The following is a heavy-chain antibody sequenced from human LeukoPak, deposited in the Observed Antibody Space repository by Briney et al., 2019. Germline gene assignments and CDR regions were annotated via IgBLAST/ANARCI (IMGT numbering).Heavy chain of an antibody. CDR3: AKDPMTTVTTVDSD. CDR2: ISDSGDNT. V-gene: IGHV3-23*01. Sequence: GGSLRLSCAASGSTFSNDAMSWVRQAPGKGLEWVSSISDSGDNTYYADSVKGRFTISRDNSKNTLYLQMNSLRAEDTAVYYCAKDPMTTVTTVDSDWGQGALVTVSS. D-gene: IGHD4-17*01. CDR1: GSTFSNDA. J-gene: IGHJ4*02.